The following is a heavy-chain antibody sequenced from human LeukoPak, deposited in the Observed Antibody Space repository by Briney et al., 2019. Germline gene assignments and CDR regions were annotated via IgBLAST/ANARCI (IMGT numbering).Heavy chain of an antibody. CDR1: GFTFSSYA. CDR3: AKHASHRYCSSTSCYSWYFDL. Sequence: GGSLRLSCAASGFTFSSYAMSWVRQAPGKGLEWVSAISGSSGSTYYADSVKGRFTISRDNSKNTLYLQMNSLRAEDTAVYYCAKHASHRYCSSTSCYSWYFDLWGRGTLVTVSS. V-gene: IGHV3-23*01. D-gene: IGHD2-2*02. CDR2: ISGSSGST. J-gene: IGHJ2*01.